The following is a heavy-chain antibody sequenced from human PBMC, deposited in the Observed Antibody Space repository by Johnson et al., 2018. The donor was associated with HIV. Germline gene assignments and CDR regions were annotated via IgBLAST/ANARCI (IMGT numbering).Heavy chain of an antibody. J-gene: IGHJ3*02. CDR3: AKGSGGPLSYPLGFGTHDAFDI. CDR1: GFTFSNAW. V-gene: IGHV3-15*01. D-gene: IGHD1-14*01. Sequence: VQLVESGGGLVKPGGSLRLSCAASGFTFSNAWMSWVRQAPGKGLEWVGRITSKTDGGTTAYAGPVNSRFTIYTANSQNMLHLQMNSLRAEDTDVYYWAKGSGGPLSYPLGFGTHDAFDIWGQGTMVTVSS. CDR2: ITSKTDGGTT.